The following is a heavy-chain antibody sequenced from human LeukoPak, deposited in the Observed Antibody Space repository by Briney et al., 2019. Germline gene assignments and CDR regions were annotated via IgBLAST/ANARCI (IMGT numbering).Heavy chain of an antibody. CDR2: ISGSGGST. CDR3: AKDLAPYYDSSGYPSY. J-gene: IGHJ4*02. D-gene: IGHD3-22*01. Sequence: GGSLRLSCAASGFTFSSYAMSWARQAPGKGLEWVSAISGSGGSTYYADSVKGRFTISRDNSKNTLYLQMNSLRAEDTAVYYCAKDLAPYYDSSGYPSYWGQGTLVTVSS. CDR1: GFTFSSYA. V-gene: IGHV3-23*01.